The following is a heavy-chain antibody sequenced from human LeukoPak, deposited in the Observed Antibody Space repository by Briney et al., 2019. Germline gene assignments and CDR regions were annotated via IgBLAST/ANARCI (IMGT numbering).Heavy chain of an antibody. V-gene: IGHV3-23*01. CDR1: GFTFSSYA. Sequence: PGGSLRLSCAASGFTFSSYAMSWVRQAPGKGLEWVSLIRGSGDRTYYADSVKGRFTISRDNSKDTVYLQMKSLRAEDTALYYCARPSVVGHYGRFGYWGQGTLVTVSS. CDR3: ARPSVVGHYGRFGY. J-gene: IGHJ4*02. CDR2: IRGSGDRT. D-gene: IGHD6-19*01.